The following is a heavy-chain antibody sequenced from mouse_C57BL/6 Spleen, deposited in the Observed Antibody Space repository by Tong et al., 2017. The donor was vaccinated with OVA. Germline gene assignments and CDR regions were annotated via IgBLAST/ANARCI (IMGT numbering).Heavy chain of an antibody. Sequence: EVQLQESGGDLVKPGGSLKLSCAASGFTFSSYGMSWVRQTPDKRLEWVATISSGGSYTYYPDSVKGRFTISRDNAKNTLYRQMSSLKSEDTAMYYCARLGFDYWGQGTTLTVSS. CDR2: ISSGGSYT. CDR1: GFTFSSYG. CDR3: ARLGFDY. J-gene: IGHJ2*01. V-gene: IGHV5-6*01.